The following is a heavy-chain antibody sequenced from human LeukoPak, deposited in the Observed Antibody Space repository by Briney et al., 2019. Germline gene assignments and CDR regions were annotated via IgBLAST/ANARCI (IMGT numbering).Heavy chain of an antibody. V-gene: IGHV1-8*01. CDR3: ARPDYGGNSGAFDI. CDR2: MNPNSGNT. Sequence: ASVKVSCKASGYTFTSYDINWVRQATGQGLEWMGWMNPNSGNTGYAQKFRGRVTMTRNTSISTAYMELSSLRSEDTAVYYCARPDYGGNSGAFDIWGQGTMVTVSS. CDR1: GYTFTSYD. D-gene: IGHD4-23*01. J-gene: IGHJ3*02.